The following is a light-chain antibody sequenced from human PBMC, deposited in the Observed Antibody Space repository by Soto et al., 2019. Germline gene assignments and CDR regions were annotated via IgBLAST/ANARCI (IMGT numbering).Light chain of an antibody. CDR2: AAS. CDR1: QGISSF. Sequence: IQLTQSPSSLSASIGDRVTITCRASQGISSFLAWYQQKPGKAPKLLIYAASILQSGIPSRFSGSGSGTDFTLTISSLQPEGFATYYCQQLNIDSYPITFGQGTRRRL. CDR3: QQLNIDSYPIT. J-gene: IGKJ5*01. V-gene: IGKV1-9*01.